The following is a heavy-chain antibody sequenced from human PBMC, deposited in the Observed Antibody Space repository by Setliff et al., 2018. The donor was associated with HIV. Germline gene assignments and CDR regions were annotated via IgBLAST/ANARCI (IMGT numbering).Heavy chain of an antibody. J-gene: IGHJ5*02. Sequence: PSETLSLTCTVSPVSISSTSYYWVWIRQPPGKGLEWIGNIHYTGTGFYNPALRSRVTISVDTSKNQFSLKMNSVTAADAAVYYCATDRGMYYHELDPWGQGMLVTVSS. CDR2: IHYTGTG. D-gene: IGHD3-22*01. CDR3: ATDRGMYYHELDP. CDR1: PVSISSTSYY. V-gene: IGHV4-39*07.